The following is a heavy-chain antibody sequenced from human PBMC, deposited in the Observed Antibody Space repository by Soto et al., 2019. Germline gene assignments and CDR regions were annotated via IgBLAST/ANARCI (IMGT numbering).Heavy chain of an antibody. D-gene: IGHD4-17*01. V-gene: IGHV3-33*01. CDR1: GFTFSSYG. Sequence: GGSLRLSCAASGFTFSSYGMHWVRQAPGKGLEWVAVIWYDGSNKYYADSVKGRFTISRDNSKNTLYLQMNSLRAEDTAVYYCARDGFDDYGDYCLDYWGQGTLVTVSS. CDR3: ARDGFDDYGDYCLDY. J-gene: IGHJ4*02. CDR2: IWYDGSNK.